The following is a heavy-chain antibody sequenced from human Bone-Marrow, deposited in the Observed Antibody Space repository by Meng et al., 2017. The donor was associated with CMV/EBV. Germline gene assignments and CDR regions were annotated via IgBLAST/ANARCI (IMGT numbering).Heavy chain of an antibody. V-gene: IGHV3-48*03. CDR2: ISSSGSTI. CDR1: GFTFSSYE. D-gene: IGHD5-18*01. Sequence: GESLKISCAASGFTFSSYEMNWVRQAPGKGLEWVSYISSSGSTIYYADSVKGRFTISRDNAKNSLYLQMNSLRAEDTAVYYCARETLFDTAMVPSFDFRGQGTLVTVSS. CDR3: ARETLFDTAMVPSFDF. J-gene: IGHJ4*02.